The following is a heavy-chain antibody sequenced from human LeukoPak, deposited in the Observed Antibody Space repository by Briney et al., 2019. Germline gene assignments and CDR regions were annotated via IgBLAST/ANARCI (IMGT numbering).Heavy chain of an antibody. D-gene: IGHD3-10*01. CDR2: INEDGSER. Sequence: GGSLRLSCAASGFTFGIYWMSWVRQVPGKGLEWVANINEDGSERFYADSVKVRFTISRDNAKNSLSLLMNSLRVEDSAVYYCARLQLWFSYWGQGARVTVSS. CDR1: GFTFGIYW. V-gene: IGHV3-7*02. J-gene: IGHJ4*02. CDR3: ARLQLWFSY.